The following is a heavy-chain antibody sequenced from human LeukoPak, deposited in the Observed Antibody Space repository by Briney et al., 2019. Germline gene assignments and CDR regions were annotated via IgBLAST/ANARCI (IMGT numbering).Heavy chain of an antibody. CDR2: IYPGDSDT. CDR1: GYSFTNYW. D-gene: IGHD5-18*01. CDR3: AGMDTAMARWNYYYYYGMDV. J-gene: IGHJ6*02. Sequence: GESLKISCKGSGYSFTNYWIGWVRQMPGKGLEWMGIIYPGDSDTRYSPSFQGHVTISADKSISTAYLQWSSLKASDTAMYYCAGMDTAMARWNYYYYYGMDVWGQGTTVTVSS. V-gene: IGHV5-51*01.